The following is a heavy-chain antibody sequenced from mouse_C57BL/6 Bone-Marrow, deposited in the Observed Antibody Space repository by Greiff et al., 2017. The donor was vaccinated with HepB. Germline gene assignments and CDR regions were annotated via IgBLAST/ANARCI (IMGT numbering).Heavy chain of an antibody. V-gene: IGHV1-39*01. J-gene: IGHJ3*01. CDR2: INPNYGTT. CDR1: GYSFTDYN. Sequence: VHVKQSGPELVKPGASVKISCKASGYSFTDYNMNWVKQSNGKSLEWIGVINPNYGTTSYNQKFKGKATLTVDQSSSTAYMQLNSLTSEDSAVYYCARWGITTAGGFAYWGQGTLVTVSA. D-gene: IGHD1-1*01. CDR3: ARWGITTAGGFAY.